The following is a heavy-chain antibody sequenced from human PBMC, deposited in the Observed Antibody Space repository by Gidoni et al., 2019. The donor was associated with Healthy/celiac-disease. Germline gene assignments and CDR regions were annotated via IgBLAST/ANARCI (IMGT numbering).Heavy chain of an antibody. Sequence: EVQLLESGGGLVQPGGSLRLSCAASGFTFSSYAMSWVRQAPGKGLEWVSAISGSGGSTYYADSVKGRFTISRDNSKNTLYLQMNSLRAEDTAVYYCAKSLGGGVIAVENLNFDYWGQGTLVTVSS. D-gene: IGHD6-19*01. V-gene: IGHV3-23*01. CDR3: AKSLGGGVIAVENLNFDY. J-gene: IGHJ4*02. CDR2: ISGSGGST. CDR1: GFTFSSYA.